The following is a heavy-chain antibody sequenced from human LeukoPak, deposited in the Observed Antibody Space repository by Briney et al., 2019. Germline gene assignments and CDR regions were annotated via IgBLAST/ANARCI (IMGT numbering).Heavy chain of an antibody. V-gene: IGHV3-30*02. CDR1: RFTFSSYG. Sequence: GGSLRLSCAASRFTFSSYGMHWVRQAPGKGLERVAYIQYDGSNKQYEDSVKGRFSISRDSSKSILYLQMNSLRAEDTALYYCAKDRCSNGVGCYYYYMDVWGKGTTVTISS. D-gene: IGHD2-8*01. CDR2: IQYDGSNK. J-gene: IGHJ6*03. CDR3: AKDRCSNGVGCYYYYMDV.